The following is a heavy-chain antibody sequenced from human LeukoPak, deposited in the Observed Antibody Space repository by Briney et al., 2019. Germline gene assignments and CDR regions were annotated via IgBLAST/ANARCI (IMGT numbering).Heavy chain of an antibody. CDR1: GFTSSSYW. D-gene: IGHD2-21*02. Sequence: PGGSLRLSCAASGFTSSSYWMSWVRQAPGKGLEWVANIKQDGSEKYYVDSVKGRFTISRDNAKNSLYLQMNSLRAEDTAVYYCARDLGDIDYWGQGTLVTVSS. CDR3: ARDLGDIDY. V-gene: IGHV3-7*01. CDR2: IKQDGSEK. J-gene: IGHJ4*02.